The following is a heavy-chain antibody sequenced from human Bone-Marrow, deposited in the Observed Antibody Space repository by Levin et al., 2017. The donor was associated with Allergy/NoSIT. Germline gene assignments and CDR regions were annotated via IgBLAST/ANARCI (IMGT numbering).Heavy chain of an antibody. D-gene: IGHD3-22*01. Sequence: GGSLRLSCAASGFTFSSYSMNWVRQAPGKGLEWVSSISSSSSYIYYADSVKGRFTISRDNAKNSLYLQMNSLRAEDTAVYYCAGDNYDSSGYPPEDYYYGMDVWGQGTTVTVAS. CDR1: GFTFSSYS. J-gene: IGHJ6*02. V-gene: IGHV3-21*01. CDR3: AGDNYDSSGYPPEDYYYGMDV. CDR2: ISSSSSYI.